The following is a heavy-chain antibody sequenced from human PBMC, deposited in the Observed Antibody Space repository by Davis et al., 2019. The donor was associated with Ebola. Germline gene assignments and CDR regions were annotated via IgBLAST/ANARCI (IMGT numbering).Heavy chain of an antibody. CDR3: ARGLYSSGYLFYFDN. D-gene: IGHD5-18*01. CDR1: GFTFDDYA. V-gene: IGHV4-38-2*01. J-gene: IGHJ4*02. CDR2: IYHSGST. Sequence: ESLKISCAASGFTFDDYAMHWVRQAPGKGLEWIGSIYHSGSTYFAPSLKSRVTISVDTSKNHFSLRLSSVTAADTALYFYARGLYSSGYLFYFDNWGQGTLVAVPP.